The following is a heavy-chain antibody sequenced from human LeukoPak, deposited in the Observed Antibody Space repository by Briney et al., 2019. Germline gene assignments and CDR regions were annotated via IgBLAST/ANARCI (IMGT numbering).Heavy chain of an antibody. Sequence: KPSETLSLTCTVSGGSISSSSYYWGWIRQPPGKGLEWIGSIYYSGSTYYNPSLKSRVTICVDTSKNQFSLKLSSVTAADTAVYYCARREQQLGWFDPWGQGTLVTVSS. CDR1: GGSISSSSYY. V-gene: IGHV4-39*01. CDR3: ARREQQLGWFDP. CDR2: IYYSGST. D-gene: IGHD6-13*01. J-gene: IGHJ5*02.